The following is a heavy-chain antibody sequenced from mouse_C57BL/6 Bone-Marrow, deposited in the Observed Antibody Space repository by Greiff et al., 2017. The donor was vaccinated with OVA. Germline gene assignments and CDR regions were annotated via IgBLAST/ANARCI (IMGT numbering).Heavy chain of an antibody. CDR1: GYSITSGYY. Sequence: VQLKQSGPGLVKPSQSLSLTCSVTGYSITSGYYWNWLRQFPGKKLEWTDYISYDGSNNYTPSLKNRISITRDTSKNQIFLKLNSVTTEDTATYYCAREVPSTVVAAKDWFAYWGQGTLVTVSA. V-gene: IGHV3-6*01. CDR2: ISYDGSN. CDR3: AREVPSTVVAAKDWFAY. J-gene: IGHJ3*01. D-gene: IGHD1-1*01.